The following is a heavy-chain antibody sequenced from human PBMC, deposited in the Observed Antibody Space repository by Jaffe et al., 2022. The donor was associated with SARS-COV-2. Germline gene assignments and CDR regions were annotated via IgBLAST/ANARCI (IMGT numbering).Heavy chain of an antibody. CDR3: ARLITVVTPFSGYYYYMDV. J-gene: IGHJ6*03. CDR1: GYTFTSYG. Sequence: QVQLVQSGAEVKKPGASVKVSCKASGYTFTSYGISWVRQAPGQGLEWMGWISAYNGDTNYAQKLQGRLTMTTDTSTSTAYMELRSLRSDDTAVYHCARLITVVTPFSGYYYYMDVWGKGTTVTVSS. V-gene: IGHV1-18*01. D-gene: IGHD2-21*02. CDR2: ISAYNGDT.